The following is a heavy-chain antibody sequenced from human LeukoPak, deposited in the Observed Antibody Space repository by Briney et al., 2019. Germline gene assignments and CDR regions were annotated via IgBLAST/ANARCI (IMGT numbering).Heavy chain of an antibody. CDR3: AREGILTGYLAFFY. J-gene: IGHJ4*02. CDR2: INPNSGGT. CDR1: GCTFTGYY. Sequence: ASVKVSCKASGCTFTGYYMHWVRQAPGQGLEWMGWINPNSGGTNYAQKFQGRVTMTRDTSISTAYMELSRLRSDDTAVYYCAREGILTGYLAFFYWGQGTLVTVSS. V-gene: IGHV1-2*02. D-gene: IGHD3-9*01.